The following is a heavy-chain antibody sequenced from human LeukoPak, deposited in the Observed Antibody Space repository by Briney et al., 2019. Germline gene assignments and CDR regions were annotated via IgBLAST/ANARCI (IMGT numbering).Heavy chain of an antibody. J-gene: IGHJ5*02. Sequence: PSETLSLTCTVSGASMRTYYWSWIRQPPGKGLEWIGFIYHSGSTDYNPSLKSRGTISVDTSKNQLSLKLSSVTAADTAVYYCARTNYYGSGSYYPDLWGQGTLVTVSS. CDR3: ARTNYYGSGSYYPDL. V-gene: IGHV4-59*08. CDR1: GASMRTYY. CDR2: IYHSGST. D-gene: IGHD3-10*01.